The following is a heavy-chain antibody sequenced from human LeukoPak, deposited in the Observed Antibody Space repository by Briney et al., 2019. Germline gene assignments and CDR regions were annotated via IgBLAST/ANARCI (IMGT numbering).Heavy chain of an antibody. CDR1: GFTFSDYW. CDR2: IQQDGSEK. CDR3: ARDRGFSYGIDF. Sequence: GGSLRLSCAASGFTFSDYWMSRVRQAPGKGLEWVANIQQDGSEKYYGDSVKGRFAISRDNAKKSLFLQVSSLRGEDTAVYYCARDRGFSYGIDFWGQGTLVTVSS. V-gene: IGHV3-7*04. J-gene: IGHJ4*02. D-gene: IGHD5-18*01.